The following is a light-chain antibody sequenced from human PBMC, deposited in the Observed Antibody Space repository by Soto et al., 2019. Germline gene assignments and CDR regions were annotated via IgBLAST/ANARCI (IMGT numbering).Light chain of an antibody. V-gene: IGKV3-11*01. CDR1: QSVSSY. J-gene: IGKJ5*01. Sequence: VFTQSPATLSLSQGESATLSCRASQSVSSYLAWYQQKPGQAPRLLIYDASNRATGIPARFSGSGSGTDFTLTISSLEPEDFAVYYCQQRSNWPPITFGQGTRLEIK. CDR2: DAS. CDR3: QQRSNWPPIT.